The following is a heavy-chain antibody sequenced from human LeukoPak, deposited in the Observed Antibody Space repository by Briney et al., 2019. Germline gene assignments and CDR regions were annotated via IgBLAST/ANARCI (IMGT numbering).Heavy chain of an antibody. Sequence: PSETLSLTCTVSGGSMSSYYWSWIRQPPGKGLEWTGCIYYSGTTSYNPSLKGRVTLSIDTSNNHFALKVRSVTAGDTAMYYCARGWPDYYSMDIWGPGTTVTVSS. CDR2: IYYSGTT. V-gene: IGHV4-59*01. CDR3: ARGWPDYYSMDI. D-gene: IGHD2-15*01. CDR1: GGSMSSYY. J-gene: IGHJ6*02.